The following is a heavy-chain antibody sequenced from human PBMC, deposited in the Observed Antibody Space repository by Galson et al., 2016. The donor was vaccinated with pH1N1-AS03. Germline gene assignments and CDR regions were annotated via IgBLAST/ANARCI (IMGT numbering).Heavy chain of an antibody. CDR2: ISPFNDDT. D-gene: IGHD1-7*01. CDR1: GYTFTSYG. Sequence: SVKVSCKASGYTFTSYGLSWLRQAPGQGLEWMGWISPFNDDTKSVEKFQDRVTMTSDISARIAYMELRNLRSDDTAVYYCARWLRNYASCFDYWGQGTLVTVSS. CDR3: ARWLRNYASCFDY. V-gene: IGHV1-18*04. J-gene: IGHJ4*02.